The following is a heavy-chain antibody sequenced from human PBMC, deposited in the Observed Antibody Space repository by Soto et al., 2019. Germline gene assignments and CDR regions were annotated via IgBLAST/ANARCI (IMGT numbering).Heavy chain of an antibody. CDR2: ISSSSSYI. CDR3: ARDTVGQWLGDYYGMDV. Sequence: GGSLRLSCAASGFTFSSYSMNWVRQAPGKGLEWVSSISSSSSYIYYADSVKGRFTISRDNAKNSLYLQMNSLRAEDTAVYYCARDTVGQWLGDYYGMDVWGQGTTVTVSS. D-gene: IGHD6-19*01. CDR1: GFTFSSYS. J-gene: IGHJ6*02. V-gene: IGHV3-21*01.